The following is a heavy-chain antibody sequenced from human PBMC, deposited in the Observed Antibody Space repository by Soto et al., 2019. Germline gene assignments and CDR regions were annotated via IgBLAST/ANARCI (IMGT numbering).Heavy chain of an antibody. CDR2: IYYGGSP. J-gene: IGHJ3*02. Sequence: TLSLPFTVSGGSISSGGYYWSSIRQHPGKGLEWIGYIYYGGSPYYNPSLKSRVTISVDTSKNQFSLKLSSVTAADTAVYYCARGDILTGYYRSDAFDIWGQGKMVTVSS. D-gene: IGHD3-9*01. V-gene: IGHV4-31*03. CDR1: GGSISSGGYY. CDR3: ARGDILTGYYRSDAFDI.